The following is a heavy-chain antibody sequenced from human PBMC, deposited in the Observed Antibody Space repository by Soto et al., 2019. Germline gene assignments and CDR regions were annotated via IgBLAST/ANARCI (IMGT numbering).Heavy chain of an antibody. CDR3: AKGIYGSGSYSPYPPYYYYYYMDV. CDR1: GFTFDDYA. D-gene: IGHD3-10*01. J-gene: IGHJ6*03. CDR2: ISWNSGSI. V-gene: IGHV3-9*01. Sequence: GGSLRLSCAASGFTFDDYAMHWVRQAPGKGLEWVSGISWNSGSIGYADSVKGRFTISRDNAKNSLYLQMNSLRAEDTALYYCAKGIYGSGSYSPYPPYYYYYYMDVWGKGTTVTVSS.